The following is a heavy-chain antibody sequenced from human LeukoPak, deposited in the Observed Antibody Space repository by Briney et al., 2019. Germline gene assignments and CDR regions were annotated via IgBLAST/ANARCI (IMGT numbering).Heavy chain of an antibody. V-gene: IGHV4-4*02. J-gene: IGHJ3*02. CDR1: GGAISDTNW. CDR2: IHYSGST. Sequence: SGTLSLTCGVSGGAISDTNWWNWVRQPPGKGLEWIGEIHYSGSTHYDPSLKSRVIISLDKSNNHFSLKLSSVAAADTAMYYCARATGEVPVRGWAFDIWGQGTMVTVSS. CDR3: ARATGEVPVRGWAFDI. D-gene: IGHD2-15*01.